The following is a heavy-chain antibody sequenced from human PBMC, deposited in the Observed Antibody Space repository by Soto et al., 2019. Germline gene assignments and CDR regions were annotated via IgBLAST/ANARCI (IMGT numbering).Heavy chain of an antibody. CDR1: GFTFSSYS. Sequence: EVQLVESGGGLVKPGGSLRLSCAASGFTFSSYSMNWVRQAPGKGLEWVSSISSSSSYIYYANSVKGRFTISRDNAKNSLYLQMNSLRAEDTAVYYCARDRSIFGPLDYYYGMDVWGQGTTVTVSS. J-gene: IGHJ6*02. V-gene: IGHV3-21*01. CDR3: ARDRSIFGPLDYYYGMDV. CDR2: ISSSSSYI. D-gene: IGHD3-3*01.